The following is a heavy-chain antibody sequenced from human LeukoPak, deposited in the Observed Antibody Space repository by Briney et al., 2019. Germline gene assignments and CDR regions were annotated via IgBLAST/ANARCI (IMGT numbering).Heavy chain of an antibody. D-gene: IGHD5-18*01. CDR3: AKDRGYSYGYGYYYGMDV. J-gene: IGHJ6*02. CDR2: ISGDGGST. V-gene: IGHV3-43*02. Sequence: QPGGSLRLSCAASGFTFDDYAMHWVRQAPGKGLEWVSLISGDGGSTYYADSVKGRFTISRDNSKNSLYLQMNSLRTEDTALYYCAKDRGYSYGYGYYYGMDVWGQGTTVTVSS. CDR1: GFTFDDYA.